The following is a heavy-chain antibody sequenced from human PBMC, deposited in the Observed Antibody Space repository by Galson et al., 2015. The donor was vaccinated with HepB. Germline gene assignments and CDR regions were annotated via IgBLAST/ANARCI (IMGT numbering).Heavy chain of an antibody. Sequence: SVKVSCKASGYTFTGYYMHWVRQAPGQGLEWMGWINPNSGGTNYAQKFQGRVTMTRDTSISTAYMELSRLRSDDTAVYYCAREEDNVVVVAAISYNWFDPWGQGTLVTVSS. J-gene: IGHJ5*02. V-gene: IGHV1-2*02. CDR1: GYTFTGYY. CDR3: AREEDNVVVVAAISYNWFDP. D-gene: IGHD2-15*01. CDR2: INPNSGGT.